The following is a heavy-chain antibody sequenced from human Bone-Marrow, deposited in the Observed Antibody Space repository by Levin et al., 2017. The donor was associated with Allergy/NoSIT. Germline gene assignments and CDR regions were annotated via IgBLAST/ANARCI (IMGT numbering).Heavy chain of an antibody. D-gene: IGHD1-26*01. CDR2: INHRRST. V-gene: IGHV4-34*01. CDR3: ARAAISRDGIVVLGASFYMDV. CDR1: GGSFSGHY. J-gene: IGHJ6*03. Sequence: SETLSLTCAVYGGSFSGHYWTWIRQPPGKGLEWIGEINHRRSTNYNPSLKSRVTISVDTSKNQFSLKLRSVTAADTAGYYCARAAISRDGIVVLGASFYMDVWGNGTTVTVSS.